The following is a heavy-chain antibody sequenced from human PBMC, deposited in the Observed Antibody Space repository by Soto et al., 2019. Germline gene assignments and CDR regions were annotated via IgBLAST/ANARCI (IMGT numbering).Heavy chain of an antibody. Sequence: SETLSLTCTVSGGSISSYYWSWIRQPPGKGLEWIGYIYYSVSTNYNPSLKSRVIISVDTSKNQFSLKLSSVTAADTAVYYCGGKPRPYGYCGGGSCWLGGFAPWGQGTMVTVSS. CDR1: GGSISSYY. D-gene: IGHD2-15*01. V-gene: IGHV4-59*01. CDR2: IYYSVST. CDR3: GGKPRPYGYCGGGSCWLGGFAP. J-gene: IGHJ5*02.